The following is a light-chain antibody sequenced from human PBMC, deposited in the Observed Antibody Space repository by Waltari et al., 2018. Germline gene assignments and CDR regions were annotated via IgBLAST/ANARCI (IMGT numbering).Light chain of an antibody. CDR2: GAS. CDR1: QSVSNK. CDR3: QQYKNWPPMT. Sequence: EIVMTQSPATLSVSPGEGAPLPCRASQSVSNKLVWYQQKPGQAPRLLIYGASTRATGVPARFSGSGSGTEFTLTISSLQSEDFAVYYCQQYKNWPPMTFGQGTKLEIK. J-gene: IGKJ2*01. V-gene: IGKV3D-15*01.